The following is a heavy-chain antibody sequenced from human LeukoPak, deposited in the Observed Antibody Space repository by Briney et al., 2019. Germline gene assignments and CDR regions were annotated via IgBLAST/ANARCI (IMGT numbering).Heavy chain of an antibody. J-gene: IGHJ6*03. CDR3: AGCGSRSGYVSAYYMDV. Sequence: ASVKVSCKASGGTFSSYAISWVRQAPGQGLEWMGGIIPIFGTANYAQKFQGRVTITTDESTSTAYMELSSLRSEDTAVYYCAGCGSRSGYVSAYYMDVWGKGTTVTVSS. CDR1: GGTFSSYA. D-gene: IGHD3-10*01. CDR2: IIPIFGTA. V-gene: IGHV1-69*05.